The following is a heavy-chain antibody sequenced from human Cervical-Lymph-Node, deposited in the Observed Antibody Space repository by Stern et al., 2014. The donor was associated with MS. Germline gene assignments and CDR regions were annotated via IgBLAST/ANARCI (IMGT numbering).Heavy chain of an antibody. CDR2: ISGYNGNT. CDR1: GYTFTSYG. Sequence: VQLVQSGAEVKKPGASVKVSCKASGYTFTSYGISWVRQAPGQGLEWMGWISGYNGNTNYAQRHQGRVPMPNDTSTITAYMELRSLKSDDTAVYYCATSTTVTHWYFDLWGRGTLVTVSS. CDR3: ATSTTVTHWYFDL. V-gene: IGHV1-18*01. J-gene: IGHJ2*01. D-gene: IGHD4-17*01.